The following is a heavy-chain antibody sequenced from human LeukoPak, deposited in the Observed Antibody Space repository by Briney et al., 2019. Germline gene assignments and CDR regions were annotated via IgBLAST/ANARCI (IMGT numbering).Heavy chain of an antibody. V-gene: IGHV3-33*08. D-gene: IGHD5-24*01. CDR2: IWYDGSNK. Sequence: PGGSLRLSCSASGFTFSSYAMHWVHQAPGKGLEWVAVIWYDGSNKYYADSVKGRFTISRDNSKNTLYLQMNSLRAEDTAVYYCARDRSVEMATTLGYWGQGTLVTVSS. CDR3: ARDRSVEMATTLGY. CDR1: GFTFSSYA. J-gene: IGHJ4*02.